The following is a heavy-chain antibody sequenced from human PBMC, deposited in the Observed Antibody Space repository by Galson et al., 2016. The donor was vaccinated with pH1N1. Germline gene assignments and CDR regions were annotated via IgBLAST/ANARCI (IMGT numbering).Heavy chain of an antibody. D-gene: IGHD2-15*01. CDR1: GFTFSDYY. V-gene: IGHV3-11*01. CDR3: AGYCSGGSCSGSYYYFDT. Sequence: PRLSCAASGFTFSDYYMSWIRQAPGKGLEWLSYIRSSGNTIYYADSAKGRFTISRDNARNSLYLQMNSLRAEDTALYYCAGYCSGGSCSGSYYYFDTWGQGTLVTVSS. CDR2: IRSSGNTI. J-gene: IGHJ4*02.